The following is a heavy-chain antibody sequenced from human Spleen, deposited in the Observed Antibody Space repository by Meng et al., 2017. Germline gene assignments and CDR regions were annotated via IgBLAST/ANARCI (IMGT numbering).Heavy chain of an antibody. D-gene: IGHD4-11*01. Sequence: QVQFKKWGAGLLEPSAPPSLTCVVSGGSFSDYSWSWIRQPPGKGLEWIGEINHSGSTNYNPSLESRATISVDTSQNNLSLKLSSVTAADSAVYYCARGPTTMAHDFDYWGQGTLVTVSS. V-gene: IGHV4-34*01. CDR1: GGSFSDYS. CDR3: ARGPTTMAHDFDY. CDR2: INHSGST. J-gene: IGHJ4*02.